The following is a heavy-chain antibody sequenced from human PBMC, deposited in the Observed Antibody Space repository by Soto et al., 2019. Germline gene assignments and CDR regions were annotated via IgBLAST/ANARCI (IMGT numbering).Heavy chain of an antibody. CDR2: IIPIFGTA. Sequence: ASVKVSCKASGGTFSSYAISWVRQAPGQGLEWMGGIIPIFGTANYAQKFQGRVTITADESTSTAYMELSSLRSEDTAVYYCARAHSILSAFDYWGQGTLVTVSS. D-gene: IGHD3-3*01. CDR3: ARAHSILSAFDY. J-gene: IGHJ4*02. CDR1: GGTFSSYA. V-gene: IGHV1-69*13.